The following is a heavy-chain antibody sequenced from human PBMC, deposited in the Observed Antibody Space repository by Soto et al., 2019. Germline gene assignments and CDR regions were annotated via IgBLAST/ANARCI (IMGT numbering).Heavy chain of an antibody. CDR1: GGSISSYY. V-gene: IGHV4-59*01. CDR2: IYYSGST. CDR3: ARDIITGWFDP. J-gene: IGHJ5*02. D-gene: IGHD1-20*01. Sequence: QVQLQESGPGLVKPSETLSLTCTVSGGSISSYYWSWIRQPPGKGLEWIGYIYYSGSTNYNPSLKSRVTISVDTSKNQFSLKLSSVTAADTAVYYCARDIITGWFDPWGQGPLVTVSS.